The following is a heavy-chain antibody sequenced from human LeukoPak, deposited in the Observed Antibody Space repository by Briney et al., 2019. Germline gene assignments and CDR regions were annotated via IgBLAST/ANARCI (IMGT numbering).Heavy chain of an antibody. D-gene: IGHD5-12*01. Sequence: ASVKVSFKASGYTFTGYYMHWVRQAPGQGLEWMGWINPNSGGTNYAQKFQGRVTMTRDTSISTAYMELSRLRSDDTAVHYCARDWASGYGVAKKYYFDYWGQGTLVTVSS. J-gene: IGHJ4*02. CDR2: INPNSGGT. V-gene: IGHV1-2*02. CDR1: GYTFTGYY. CDR3: ARDWASGYGVAKKYYFDY.